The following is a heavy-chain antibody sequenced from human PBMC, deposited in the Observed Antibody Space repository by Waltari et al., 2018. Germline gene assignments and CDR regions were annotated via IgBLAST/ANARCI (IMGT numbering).Heavy chain of an antibody. CDR1: GGSFSGYY. D-gene: IGHD1-26*01. V-gene: IGHV4-34*01. CDR3: VRKGGSYLGWFDP. Sequence: QVQLQQWGAGLLKPSETLSLTCAVYGGSFSGYYWSWIRQPPGKGLEWIGEINHSGSTNYNPSLKSRVTISVDTSKNQFSLKLSSVTAADTAVYYCVRKGGSYLGWFDPWGQGTLVTVSS. J-gene: IGHJ5*02. CDR2: INHSGST.